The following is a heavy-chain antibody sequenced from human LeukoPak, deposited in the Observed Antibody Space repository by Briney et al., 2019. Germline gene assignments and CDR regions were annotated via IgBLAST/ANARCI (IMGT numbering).Heavy chain of an antibody. J-gene: IGHJ4*02. CDR2: ISYDGSNK. Sequence: GGSLRLSRAASGFTFSSYAMHWVRQAPGKGLEWVAVISYDGSNKYYADSVKGRFTISRDNSKNTLYLQMNSLRAEDTAVYYCARDSGRGVVVPAARAGYWGQGTLVTVSS. CDR1: GFTFSSYA. V-gene: IGHV3-30*01. CDR3: ARDSGRGVVVPAARAGY. D-gene: IGHD2-2*01.